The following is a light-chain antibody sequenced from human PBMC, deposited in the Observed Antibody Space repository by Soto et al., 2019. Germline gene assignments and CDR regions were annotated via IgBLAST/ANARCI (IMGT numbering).Light chain of an antibody. V-gene: IGKV3-15*01. J-gene: IGKJ1*01. CDR3: QQYNNWPWT. Sequence: EIGMTQSPATLSVSPGERATLSCRASQSVSSNLAGYQQKPGQAPRLLIYGASTRATGIPARFSGSGSGTEFTLTISSLQSEDFAVYYCQQYNNWPWTFGQGTKVEIK. CDR2: GAS. CDR1: QSVSSN.